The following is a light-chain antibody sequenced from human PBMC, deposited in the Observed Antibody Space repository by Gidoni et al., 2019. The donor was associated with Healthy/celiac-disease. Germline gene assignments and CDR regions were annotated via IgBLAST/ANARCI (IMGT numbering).Light chain of an antibody. Sequence: QSVLTQPPSGAGAPGQTVTISCTGSRSNIGAGYDVHWYQHLPGTAPKLLIYGNNNRPSGVPDRFSGSKSGTSASLAITGLQAEDEADYYCQSYDSSLSGYVVFGGGTKLTVL. CDR2: GNN. J-gene: IGLJ2*01. CDR1: RSNIGAGYD. CDR3: QSYDSSLSGYVV. V-gene: IGLV1-40*01.